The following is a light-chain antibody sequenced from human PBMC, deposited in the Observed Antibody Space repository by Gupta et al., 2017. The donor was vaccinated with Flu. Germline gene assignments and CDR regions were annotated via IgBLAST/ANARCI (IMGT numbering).Light chain of an antibody. Sequence: DAMPNPYAYWYPQEAGPAPVLVIYKDSGRPSRIPERFSGSSSRTTVTFTIRGVQAEDEADYYCPSADRSGTFVLFGGGTKLTVL. J-gene: IGLJ2*01. V-gene: IGLV3-25*03. CDR2: KDS. CDR1: AMPNPY. CDR3: PSADRSGTFVL.